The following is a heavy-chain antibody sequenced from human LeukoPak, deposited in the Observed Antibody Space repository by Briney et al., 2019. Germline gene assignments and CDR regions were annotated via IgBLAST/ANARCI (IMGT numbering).Heavy chain of an antibody. CDR1: GGTFSDYA. J-gene: IGHJ5*02. CDR2: IITIFGIA. V-gene: IGHV1-69*04. D-gene: IGHD6-13*01. Sequence: ASVKVSCTASGGTFSDYAISWVRQSPGQGLEWMGRIITIFGIANYAQKFQGRVTITADKSTSTAYMELSSLRSEHTAVYYCARDSGSSWSNRQYNWFDPWGQGTLVTVSS. CDR3: ARDSGSSWSNRQYNWFDP.